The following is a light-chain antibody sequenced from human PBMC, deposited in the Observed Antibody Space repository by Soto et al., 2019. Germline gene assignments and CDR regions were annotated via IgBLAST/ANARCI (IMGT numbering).Light chain of an antibody. Sequence: QSALTHPASVSGSPGQSITISCTGTGSDIGAYSYVSWYQQHPGKAPKLIIHGVTHRPSGVSTRFSASKSAYTASLTISGLKDEDEADYYCSSFTTNYFYVFGPGTKVTVL. CDR2: GVT. CDR3: SSFTTNYFYV. CDR1: GSDIGAYSY. V-gene: IGLV2-14*01. J-gene: IGLJ1*01.